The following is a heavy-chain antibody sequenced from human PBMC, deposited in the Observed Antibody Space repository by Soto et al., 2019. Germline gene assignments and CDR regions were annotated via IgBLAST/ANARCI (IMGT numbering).Heavy chain of an antibody. V-gene: IGHV3-23*01. CDR1: GFTFSSYA. CDR3: AKRGSGSYFDY. Sequence: EVQLLESGGGLVQPGGSLRLSCAASGFTFSSYAMNWVRQAPGKGLEWVSVISGSGGSTYYADSVKGRFTISRDNSXNXXXXXXNSLXXXDXXXXYCAKRGSGSYFDYWGQGTLVTVSS. CDR2: ISGSGGST. J-gene: IGHJ4*02. D-gene: IGHD1-26*01.